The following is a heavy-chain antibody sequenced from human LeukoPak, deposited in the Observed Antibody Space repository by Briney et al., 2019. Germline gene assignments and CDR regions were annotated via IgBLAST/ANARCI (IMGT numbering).Heavy chain of an antibody. CDR3: ARDESIAAANGWRY. CDR1: GGTFSSYA. CDR2: IIPILGIA. Sequence: GASVKVSCKASGGTFSSYAISWVRQAPGQGLEWMGRIIPILGIANYAQKFQGRVTITADKSTSTAYMELSSLRSEDTAVYYCARDESIAAANGWRYWGQGTLVTVSS. J-gene: IGHJ4*02. V-gene: IGHV1-69*04. D-gene: IGHD6-13*01.